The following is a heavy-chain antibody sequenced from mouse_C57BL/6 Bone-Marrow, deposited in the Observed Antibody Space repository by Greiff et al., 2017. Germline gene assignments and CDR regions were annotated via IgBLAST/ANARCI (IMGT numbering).Heavy chain of an antibody. V-gene: IGHV5-4*01. D-gene: IGHD2-4*01. CDR2: ISDGGSYT. CDR3: ARGVITTSFAY. CDR1: GFTFSSYA. Sequence: EVQGVESGGGLVKPGGSLKLSCAASGFTFSSYAMSWVRQTPEQRLEWVATISDGGSYTYYPDNVKGRFTISRDNAKNNLYLQMSHLKSEDTAMYYCARGVITTSFAYWGQGTLVTVSA. J-gene: IGHJ3*01.